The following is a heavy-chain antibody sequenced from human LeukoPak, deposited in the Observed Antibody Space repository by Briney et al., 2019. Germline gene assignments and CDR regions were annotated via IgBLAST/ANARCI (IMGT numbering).Heavy chain of an antibody. Sequence: PSETLSLTCTVSGGSISSYYWSWIRQPPGKGLEWIGYIYYSGSTNYNPSLKSRVTISVDTSKNHFSLKLTSVTAADTAVYYCARHVTQMSNNWFDPWGQGTLVTVSS. D-gene: IGHD5-24*01. J-gene: IGHJ5*02. V-gene: IGHV4-59*08. CDR3: ARHVTQMSNNWFDP. CDR2: IYYSGST. CDR1: GGSISSYY.